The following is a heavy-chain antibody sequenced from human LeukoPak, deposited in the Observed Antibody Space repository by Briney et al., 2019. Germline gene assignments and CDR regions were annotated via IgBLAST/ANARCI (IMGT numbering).Heavy chain of an antibody. CDR3: ASARIDY. J-gene: IGHJ4*02. CDR2: IKEDGSEK. CDR1: GFTFSSHW. V-gene: IGHV3-7*01. Sequence: PGGSLRLPFAASGFTFSSHWMTWVRQAPGKGLEWVANIKEDGSEKYYVDSVKGRFTISRDNAKNSLLLQMSSLRAEDTAVYYCASARIDYWGQGTLVPVSS. D-gene: IGHD1-14*01.